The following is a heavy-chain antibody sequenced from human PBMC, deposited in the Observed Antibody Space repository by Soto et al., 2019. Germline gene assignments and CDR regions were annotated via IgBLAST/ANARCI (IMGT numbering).Heavy chain of an antibody. J-gene: IGHJ4*02. CDR3: ARNGGVGGRFDY. CDR2: ISGSGGST. D-gene: IGHD3-16*01. Sequence: EVQLLESGGGLVQPGGSLRLSCAASGFTFSSYAMSWVRQAPGKGLEWVSAISGSGGSTYYADSVKGRFTISRDNSKNTLYLQMTSLRAEDTAVYYCARNGGVGGRFDYWGQGTLVTVSS. CDR1: GFTFSSYA. V-gene: IGHV3-23*01.